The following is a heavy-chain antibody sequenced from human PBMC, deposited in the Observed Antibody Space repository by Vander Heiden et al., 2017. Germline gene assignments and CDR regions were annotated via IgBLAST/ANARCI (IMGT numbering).Heavy chain of an antibody. CDR2: IYPGDSDT. CDR1: GYSFASYW. V-gene: IGHV5-51*01. Sequence: EVQLVQSGAEVKKPGESLKISCKGSGYSFASYWIGWVRQMPGKGLEWLGIIYPGDSDTRYSPSFQGQVTISADKSISTAYLQWSSLKASDTAMYYCARPGFEYYYGSGSSQLGYYFDYWGQGTLVTVSS. J-gene: IGHJ4*02. CDR3: ARPGFEYYYGSGSSQLGYYFDY. D-gene: IGHD3-10*01.